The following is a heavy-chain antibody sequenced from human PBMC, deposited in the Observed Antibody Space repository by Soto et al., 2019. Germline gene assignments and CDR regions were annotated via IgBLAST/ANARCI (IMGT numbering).Heavy chain of an antibody. J-gene: IGHJ6*02. CDR1: GFTFSNYG. CDR2: IWYDGSGQ. Sequence: QVQLVESGGGLDQPGRSLRLSCVVSGFTFSNYGMHWVRQAPGKGLEWVADIWYDGSGQRYAGSVQGRFTISRDNSKNTLYLQINSLRVEDTAVYYCAKDEVSRKYYGHSLDVWGQGTTVTVSS. D-gene: IGHD4-17*01. V-gene: IGHV3-33*03. CDR3: AKDEVSRKYYGHSLDV.